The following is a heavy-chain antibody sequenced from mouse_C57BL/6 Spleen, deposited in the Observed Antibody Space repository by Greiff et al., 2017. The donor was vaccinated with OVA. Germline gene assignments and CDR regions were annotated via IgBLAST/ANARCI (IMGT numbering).Heavy chain of an antibody. CDR2: ISDGGSYT. V-gene: IGHV5-4*01. D-gene: IGHD1-1*01. CDR1: GFTFSSYA. J-gene: IGHJ2*01. CDR3: ARDGAYYGSSLDY. Sequence: EVMLVESGGGLVKPGGSLKLSCAASGFTFSSYAMSWVRQTPEKRLEWVATISDGGSYTYYPDNVKGRFTISRDNAKNNLYLQMSHLKSEDTAMYYCARDGAYYGSSLDYWGQGTTLTVSS.